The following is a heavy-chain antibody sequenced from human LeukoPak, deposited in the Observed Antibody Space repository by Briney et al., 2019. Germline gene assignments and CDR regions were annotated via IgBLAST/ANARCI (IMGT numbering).Heavy chain of an antibody. CDR3: AKDRGSGWYDAFDI. J-gene: IGHJ3*02. CDR1: TFTFSSHA. V-gene: IGHV3-9*01. Sequence: GGSLRLSCAASTFTFSSHAMHWVRQAPGKGLEWVSGISWNSGSIGYADSVKGRFTISRDNAKNSLYLQMNSLRAEDTALYYCAKDRGSGWYDAFDIWGQGTMVTVSS. CDR2: ISWNSGSI. D-gene: IGHD6-19*01.